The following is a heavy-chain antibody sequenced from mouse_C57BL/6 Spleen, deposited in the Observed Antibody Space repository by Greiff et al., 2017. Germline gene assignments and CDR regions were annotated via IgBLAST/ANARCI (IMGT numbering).Heavy chain of an antibody. J-gene: IGHJ2*01. CDR1: GYTFTSYW. CDR3: ARPSRAYFSNYYCDY. D-gene: IGHD2-5*01. CDR2: IYPSDSET. Sequence: QVQLQQPGAELVRPGSSVKLSCKASGYTFTSYWMDWVKQRPGQGLEWIGNIYPSDSETHYNQKFKDKATLTVDKSSSTAYMQLSSLTSEDSAVYYCARPSRAYFSNYYCDYWGQGTTLTVSS. V-gene: IGHV1-61*01.